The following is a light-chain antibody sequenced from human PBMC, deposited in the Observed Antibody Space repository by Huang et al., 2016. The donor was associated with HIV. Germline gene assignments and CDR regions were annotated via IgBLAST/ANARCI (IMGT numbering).Light chain of an antibody. V-gene: IGKV2-30*02. Sequence: DVVMTQSPLSLPVTLGQPASISCRSSQSLVHSDGNTYLNWCQQRPGQSPRRLIYKVSNRDSGVPDRFSGSGSGTDFTLKISRVEAEDVGVYYCMQGTHWPPNTFGQGTKLEIK. J-gene: IGKJ2*01. CDR2: KVS. CDR1: QSLVHSDGNTY. CDR3: MQGTHWPPNT.